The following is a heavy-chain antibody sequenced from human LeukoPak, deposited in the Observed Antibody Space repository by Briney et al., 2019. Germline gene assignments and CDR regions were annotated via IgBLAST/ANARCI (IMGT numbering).Heavy chain of an antibody. V-gene: IGHV1-69*01. CDR2: IIPIFGTA. CDR3: ARGLDIVVVPAAQYYYYYGMDV. J-gene: IGHJ6*02. Sequence: ASVKVSCKASGGTFSSYAISWVRQAPGQGLEWMGGIIPIFGTANHAQKFQGRVTITADESTSTAYMELSSLRSKDTAVYYCARGLDIVVVPAAQYYYYYGMDVWGQGTTVTVSS. D-gene: IGHD2-2*03. CDR1: GGTFSSYA.